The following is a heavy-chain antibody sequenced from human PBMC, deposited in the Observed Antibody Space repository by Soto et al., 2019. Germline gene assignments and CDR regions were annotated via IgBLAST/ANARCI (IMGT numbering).Heavy chain of an antibody. D-gene: IGHD2-21*02. CDR3: ARQRTTVVTQAYFDH. V-gene: IGHV4-39*01. Sequence: SETLSLTCIASGESISSSSYYWGWIRQPPGKGLEWIGSIYYSGRTYYNPSSKSRVTISIDTSKNQFSLKLSSVTATDTAVYYCARQRTTVVTQAYFDHWGQGALVTVSS. CDR2: IYYSGRT. J-gene: IGHJ4*02. CDR1: GESISSSSYY.